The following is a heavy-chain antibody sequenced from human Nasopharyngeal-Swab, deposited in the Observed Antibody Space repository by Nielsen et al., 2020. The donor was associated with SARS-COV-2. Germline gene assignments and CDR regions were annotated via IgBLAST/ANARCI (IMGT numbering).Heavy chain of an antibody. Sequence: SGPTLVKPTQTLTLTCTFSGFSLTTSGMAVAWIRQPPGKALEWLAFMYWDDEKLYSPSLTSRLTIAKGPSENQVVLIMTNMDPMDTATYFCARRGSTGYSFDYWGQGALVAVSS. CDR1: GFSLTTSGMA. V-gene: IGHV2-5*02. CDR2: MYWDDEK. CDR3: ARRGSTGYSFDY. D-gene: IGHD3-22*01. J-gene: IGHJ4*02.